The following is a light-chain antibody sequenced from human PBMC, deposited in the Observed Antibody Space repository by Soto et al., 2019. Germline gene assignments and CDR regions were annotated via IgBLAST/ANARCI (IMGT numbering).Light chain of an antibody. CDR1: QTISRW. Sequence: DIQMTQSPSTLSASVGDTVTITCRARQTISRWLAWYQQKPGKAPRLLIYTASTLESGVPSRFSASGSGTDFTLTISSLQPEDFATYYCQQINSYPPPFGGGTKDEIK. J-gene: IGKJ4*01. V-gene: IGKV1-5*01. CDR3: QQINSYPPP. CDR2: TAS.